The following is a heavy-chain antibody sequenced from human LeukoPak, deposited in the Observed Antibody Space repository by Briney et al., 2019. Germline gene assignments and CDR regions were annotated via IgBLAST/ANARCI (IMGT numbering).Heavy chain of an antibody. CDR1: GYNFTRYY. Sequence: EASVKVSCKASGYNFTRYYMHWVRQAPGQGLEWMGIIKPSVGSTAYAQKFQGRVTVTRDTSTSTVYMELNSLRSEDTAVYYCARDRDLLFDYWGQGTLVTVSS. CDR2: IKPSVGST. D-gene: IGHD2-21*01. CDR3: ARDRDLLFDY. V-gene: IGHV1-46*01. J-gene: IGHJ4*02.